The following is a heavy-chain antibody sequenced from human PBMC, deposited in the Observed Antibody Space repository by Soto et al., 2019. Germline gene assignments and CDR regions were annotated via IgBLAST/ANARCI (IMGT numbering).Heavy chain of an antibody. Sequence: PSETLSLTCSVSGGSISNPIYYWAWIRQPPGKGLEWIGSIFYSGSAYYNPSLKSRVTMSVDTSQNQFSLKLSSVTAADTAVYYCAGRTSLTCVEIFSGGLSGYNWVDPWGRGTLVTVSS. V-gene: IGHV4-39*01. CDR1: GGSISNPIYY. CDR2: IFYSGSA. D-gene: IGHD3-3*01. J-gene: IGHJ5*01. CDR3: AGRTSLTCVEIFSGGLSGYNWVDP.